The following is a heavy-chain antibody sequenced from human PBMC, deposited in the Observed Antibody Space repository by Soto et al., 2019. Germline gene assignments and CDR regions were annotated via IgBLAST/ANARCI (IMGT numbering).Heavy chain of an antibody. Sequence: GASVKVSCNASGGTFSSYAISWVRQAPGQGLEWMGGIIPIFATAHYAQKFQGRVTITADESTSTAYMELSTLRSEDTAVYYCANNWSYYGMGVGGQGTTVTVSS. J-gene: IGHJ6*02. CDR3: ANNWSYYGMGV. D-gene: IGHD1-20*01. V-gene: IGHV1-69*13. CDR1: GGTFSSYA. CDR2: IIPIFATA.